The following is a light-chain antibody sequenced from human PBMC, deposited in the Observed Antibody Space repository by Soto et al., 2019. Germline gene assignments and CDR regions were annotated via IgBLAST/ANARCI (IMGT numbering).Light chain of an antibody. CDR1: HRVSTY. CDR3: HQTYSVPPT. CDR2: SAS. V-gene: IGKV1-39*01. Sequence: IQLTQSPSFLSASVGDRITITCRASHRVSTYLNWYQQRPGRAPKLLIYSASTLQTGVPSNFSGGASGTEFTLTISSLQPEDSASYFCHQTYSVPPTFGQGTKVEV. J-gene: IGKJ1*01.